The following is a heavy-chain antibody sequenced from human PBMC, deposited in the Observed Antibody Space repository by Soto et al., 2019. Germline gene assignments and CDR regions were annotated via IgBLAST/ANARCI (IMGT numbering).Heavy chain of an antibody. Sequence: QITLKESGPTLVKPTQTLTLTCTFSGFSLTTRGVGVGWIRQPPGKALECLALIYWDDDKRYSPSLQSRLSITKHTSKTHVVLTMTNVYPVDTATYYCAHIPNYYQYDWFDPWGQGTLVSVSS. D-gene: IGHD3-16*01. CDR2: IYWDDDK. CDR3: AHIPNYYQYDWFDP. CDR1: GFSLTTRGVG. V-gene: IGHV2-5*02. J-gene: IGHJ5*02.